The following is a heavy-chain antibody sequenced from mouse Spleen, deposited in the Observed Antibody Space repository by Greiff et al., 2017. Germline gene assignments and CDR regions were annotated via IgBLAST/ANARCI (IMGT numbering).Heavy chain of an antibody. V-gene: IGHV7-3*01. CDR3: ARWYYGRDAMDY. CDR2: IRNKANGYTT. CDR1: GFTFTDYY. D-gene: IGHD1-1*01. Sequence: EVHLVESGGGLVQPGGSLSLSCAASGFTFTDYYMSWVRQPPGKALEWLGFIRNKANGYTTEYSASVKGRFTISRDNSQSILYLQMNALRAEDSATYYCARWYYGRDAMDYWGQGTSVTVSS. J-gene: IGHJ4*01.